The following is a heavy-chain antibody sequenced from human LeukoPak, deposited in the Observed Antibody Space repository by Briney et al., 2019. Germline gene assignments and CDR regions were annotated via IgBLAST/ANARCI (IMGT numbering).Heavy chain of an antibody. CDR3: ARGQYYVRRYYFDY. CDR1: GGSFSGYY. J-gene: IGHJ4*02. D-gene: IGHD3-16*01. Sequence: PSETLSLTCAVYGGSFSGYYWSWIRQPPGKGLEWIGEINHSGSTNYNPSLKSRVTISVDTSKNQFSLKLSSVTAADTAVCYCARGQYYVRRYYFDYWGQGTLVTVSS. V-gene: IGHV4-34*01. CDR2: INHSGST.